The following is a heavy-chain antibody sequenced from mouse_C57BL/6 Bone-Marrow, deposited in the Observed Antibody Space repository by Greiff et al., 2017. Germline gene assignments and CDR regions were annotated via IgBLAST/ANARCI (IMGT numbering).Heavy chain of an antibody. CDR1: GFTFSDYG. J-gene: IGHJ2*01. Sequence: EVKLMESGGGLVKPGGSLKLSCAASGFTFSDYGMHWVRQAPEKGLEWVAYISSGSSTIYYADTVKGRFTISRDNAKNTLFLQMTSLRSEDTAMYYCARGLYYGSLFDYWGQGTTLTVSS. CDR2: ISSGSSTI. V-gene: IGHV5-17*01. CDR3: ARGLYYGSLFDY. D-gene: IGHD1-1*01.